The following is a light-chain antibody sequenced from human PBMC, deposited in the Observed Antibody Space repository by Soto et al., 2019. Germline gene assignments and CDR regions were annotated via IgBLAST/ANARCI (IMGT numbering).Light chain of an antibody. Sequence: DIQMTQSPSSLSASVGDTVTITCRASQSISRYLNWYQQEPGKAPELLIYAASSLQSGVPSRFSANGSGTDFTLTISSLQPEDFATYSCQQSYNTPWTFGQGTKVDI. V-gene: IGKV1-39*01. CDR1: QSISRY. CDR2: AAS. CDR3: QQSYNTPWT. J-gene: IGKJ1*01.